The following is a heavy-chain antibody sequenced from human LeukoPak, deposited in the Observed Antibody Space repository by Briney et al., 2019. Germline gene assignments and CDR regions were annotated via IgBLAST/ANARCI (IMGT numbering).Heavy chain of an antibody. V-gene: IGHV3-23*01. Sequence: GGSLRLSCSASGSSGFTFSSYGMSWVRQAPGKGLEWVSIISGSGYNTYYADSVKVWFTIARDNSKKTLYMQMNSLRAEDTAVYSCAKGAEEGVVITTVYYYYMDVWGKGTTVTISS. D-gene: IGHD3-22*01. CDR3: AKGAEEGVVITTVYYYYMDV. CDR1: GFTFSSYG. CDR2: ISGSGYNT. J-gene: IGHJ6*03.